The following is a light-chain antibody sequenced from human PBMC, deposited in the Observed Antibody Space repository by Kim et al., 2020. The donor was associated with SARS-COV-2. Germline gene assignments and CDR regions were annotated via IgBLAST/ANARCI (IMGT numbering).Light chain of an antibody. V-gene: IGLV1-47*01. J-gene: IGLJ3*02. Sequence: GQRVTISCSGSTSNNGSNSVSWYQQLPGSAPNLLIFRNNQRPSGVPDRFSGSRSGTSASLAISGLRSEDEGDFYCATWDDSLRACVFGGGTKVTVL. CDR2: RNN. CDR1: TSNNGSNS. CDR3: ATWDDSLRACV.